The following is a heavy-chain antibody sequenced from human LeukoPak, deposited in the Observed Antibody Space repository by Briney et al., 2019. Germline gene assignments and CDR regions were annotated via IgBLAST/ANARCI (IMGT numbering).Heavy chain of an antibody. CDR3: AKVQLNDYVWGRYRSPNQAIDY. D-gene: IGHD3-16*02. Sequence: GGSLRLSCAVSGFTFSSYAMSWVRQAPGKGLEWVSAISGSGGSTYYADSVKGRFTISRDNSKNTLYLQMNSLRAEDTAVYYCAKVQLNDYVWGRYRSPNQAIDYWGQGTLVTVSS. J-gene: IGHJ4*02. CDR2: ISGSGGST. V-gene: IGHV3-23*01. CDR1: GFTFSSYA.